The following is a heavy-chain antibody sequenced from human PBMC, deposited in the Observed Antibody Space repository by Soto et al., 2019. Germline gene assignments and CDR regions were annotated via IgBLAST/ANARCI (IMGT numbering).Heavy chain of an antibody. J-gene: IGHJ4*02. Sequence: QVQLVESGGGVVQPGRSLRLSCAASGFTFSSYGMHWVRQAPGKGLEWVAVISYDGSNKYYADSVKGRFTISRDNSKNTLYLQMNSLRAEDTAVYYCARDKGRYYYDSSGYHDYWGQGTLVTVSS. CDR1: GFTFSSYG. D-gene: IGHD3-22*01. V-gene: IGHV3-30*03. CDR3: ARDKGRYYYDSSGYHDY. CDR2: ISYDGSNK.